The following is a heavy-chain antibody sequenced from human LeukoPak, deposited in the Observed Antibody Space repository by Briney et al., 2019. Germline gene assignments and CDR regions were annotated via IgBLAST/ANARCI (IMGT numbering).Heavy chain of an antibody. Sequence: PSETLSLACTVSGGAPSSISYYGGWIRQPPGKGLEWIGSIYYSGSTYYNPSLKSRVTISVDTSKNQFSLKLSSVTAADTAVYYCARYTLMGYDILTGYYITYYFDYWGQGTLVTVSS. J-gene: IGHJ4*02. CDR2: IYYSGST. D-gene: IGHD3-9*01. CDR3: ARYTLMGYDILTGYYITYYFDY. CDR1: GGAPSSISYY. V-gene: IGHV4-39*01.